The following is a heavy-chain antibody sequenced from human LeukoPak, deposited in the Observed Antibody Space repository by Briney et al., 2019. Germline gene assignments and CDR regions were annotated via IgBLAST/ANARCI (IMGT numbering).Heavy chain of an antibody. J-gene: IGHJ3*02. CDR2: ISGSGGNT. Sequence: GGSLRLSCAASGFTFSSYAMSWVRQAPGKGLEWVSGISGSGGNTYYADSVKGRFTVSRDNSKNTLYLQMNSLRAEDTAVYYCASVYYYDSSGYYIGHDAFDIWGQGTMVTVSS. CDR1: GFTFSSYA. D-gene: IGHD3-22*01. CDR3: ASVYYYDSSGYYIGHDAFDI. V-gene: IGHV3-23*01.